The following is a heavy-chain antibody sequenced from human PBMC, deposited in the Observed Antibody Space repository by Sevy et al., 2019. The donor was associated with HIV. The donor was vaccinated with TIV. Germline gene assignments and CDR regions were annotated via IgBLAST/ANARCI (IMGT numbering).Heavy chain of an antibody. CDR1: GFTFSYYN. CDR3: ASPLHYYDSPSAY. Sequence: GGSLRLSCAASGFTFSYYNMNWVRQAPGKGLEWVSSISSGIYVYHADSVKGRFTISRDNAKNSLYLQMNSLRTEDTAVYYCASPLHYYDSPSAYWGQGTQVTVSS. J-gene: IGHJ4*02. CDR2: ISSGIYV. D-gene: IGHD3-22*01. V-gene: IGHV3-21*01.